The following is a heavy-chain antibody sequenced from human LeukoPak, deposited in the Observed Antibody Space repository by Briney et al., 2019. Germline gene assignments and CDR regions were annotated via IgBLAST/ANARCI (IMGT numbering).Heavy chain of an antibody. D-gene: IGHD3-22*01. J-gene: IGHJ4*02. V-gene: IGHV3-21*01. Sequence: GGSLRLSCAASGFTFSSYSMNWVRQAPGKGLEWVSSISSSSSYIYYADSVKGRFTISRDNAKNSLYLQMNSLRAEDTAVYYCARDPGSGDSSGYYYDAGYWGQGTLVTVSS. CDR2: ISSSSSYI. CDR3: ARDPGSGDSSGYYYDAGY. CDR1: GFTFSSYS.